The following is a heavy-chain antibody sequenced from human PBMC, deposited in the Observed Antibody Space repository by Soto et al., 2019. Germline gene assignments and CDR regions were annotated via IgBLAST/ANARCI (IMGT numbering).Heavy chain of an antibody. D-gene: IGHD3-3*01. CDR2: IYHSGST. CDR1: GYSISSGHY. V-gene: IGHV4-38-2*01. Sequence: SEILSLTCGVSGYSISSGHYWGWIRQPPVKGLEWIGRIYHSGSTYYNPSLKSGVTISVDPTKNQCSRKLGSLTTVNRAVDYCASRKTHWSGYYRAAAFDIWGQGTMVT. J-gene: IGHJ3*02. CDR3: ASRKTHWSGYYRAAAFDI.